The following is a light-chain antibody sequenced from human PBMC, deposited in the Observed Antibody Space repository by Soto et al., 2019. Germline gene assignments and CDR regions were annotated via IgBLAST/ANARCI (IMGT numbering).Light chain of an antibody. CDR3: QHFYNWPVT. Sequence: VVLTQSPATLSVSPGETATFSCRASHNIGNNLAWYQHKPGQAPRLLISYASSGATGIPGRFSGSGSGTEFALTNSSLQSEDSAVYYCQHFYNWPVTFGGGTKVEL. CDR1: HNIGNN. V-gene: IGKV3-15*01. J-gene: IGKJ4*01. CDR2: YAS.